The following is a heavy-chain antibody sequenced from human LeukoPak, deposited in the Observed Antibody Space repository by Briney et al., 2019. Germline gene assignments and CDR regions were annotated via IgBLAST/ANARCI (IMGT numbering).Heavy chain of an antibody. V-gene: IGHV3-23*01. CDR3: AKDIQLST. D-gene: IGHD5-24*01. CDR1: GFTFSVAA. J-gene: IGHJ3*01. Sequence: PGGSLRLSCAASGFTFSVAAMTWVRQAPGKGLEWVSLIGASGESTYYADSVKGRFTISRDNSKNTLSLQMNSLRVEETAMYFCAKDIQLSTWGLGTMVTVSS. CDR2: IGASGEST.